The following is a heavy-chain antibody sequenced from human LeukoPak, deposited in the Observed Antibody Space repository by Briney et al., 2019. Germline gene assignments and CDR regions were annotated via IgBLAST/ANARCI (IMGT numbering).Heavy chain of an antibody. CDR1: GGSISRYY. Sequence: SETLSLTCTVSGGSISRYYWSWIRQPPGKGLEWIGYIYYSGSTNYNPSLKSRVTISVDTSKNQFSLKLSSVTAADTAVYYCARGRDYYYDSSGYYYWGQGTLVTVSS. J-gene: IGHJ4*02. V-gene: IGHV4-59*12. D-gene: IGHD3-22*01. CDR3: ARGRDYYYDSSGYYY. CDR2: IYYSGST.